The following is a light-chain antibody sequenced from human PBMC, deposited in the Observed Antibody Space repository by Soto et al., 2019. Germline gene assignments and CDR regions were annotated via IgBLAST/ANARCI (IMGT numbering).Light chain of an antibody. J-gene: IGKJ4*01. CDR3: QQRSKWPVT. CDR1: QSVSEF. V-gene: IGKV3-11*01. Sequence: EVVLTQSPATLSLSPGERATLSCRASQSVSEFLAWYQQKPGQAPRLLIYDASNRATGIPARLSGSGSGTDFTLTISSLEAEDFALYYCQQRSKWPVTFGGGTKVDIK. CDR2: DAS.